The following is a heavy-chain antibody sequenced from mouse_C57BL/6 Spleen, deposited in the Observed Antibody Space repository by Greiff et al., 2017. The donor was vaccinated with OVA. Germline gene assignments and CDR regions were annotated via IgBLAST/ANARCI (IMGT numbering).Heavy chain of an antibody. D-gene: IGHD1-1*01. CDR3: ARGYYGRSYAMDY. CDR2: IDPANGNT. J-gene: IGHJ4*01. CDR1: GFNIKNTY. Sequence: VQLKESVAELVRPGASVKLSCTASGFNIKNTYMHWVKQRPEQGLEWIGRIDPANGNTKYAPKFQGKATITADTSSNTAYLQLSSLTSEDTAIYYCARGYYGRSYAMDYWGQGTSVTVSS. V-gene: IGHV14-3*01.